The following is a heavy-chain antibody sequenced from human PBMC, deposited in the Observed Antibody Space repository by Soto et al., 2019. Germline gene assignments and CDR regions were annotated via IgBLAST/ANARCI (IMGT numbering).Heavy chain of an antibody. J-gene: IGHJ5*02. CDR2: VYFRGTS. CDR3: ARDMRSRGWFDP. D-gene: IGHD2-2*01. Sequence: SETLSLTCGLSSASITNHYYSWIRQSPGKGLEWIGSVYFRGTSNYNPSLRSRATISLDDSKNQLSLELTSVTAEDSAVYYCARDMRSRGWFDPWGQGALVTVSS. V-gene: IGHV4-59*11. CDR1: SASITNHY.